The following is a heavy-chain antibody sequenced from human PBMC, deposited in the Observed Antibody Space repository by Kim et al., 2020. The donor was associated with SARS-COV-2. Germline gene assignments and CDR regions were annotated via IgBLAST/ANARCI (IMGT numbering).Heavy chain of an antibody. CDR1: GFTFSSYD. Sequence: GGSLRLSCAASGFTFSSYDMSWVRQAPGKGLEWLSSISGSGGITSYADSVKGRFTISRDNSKNTLYLHMNSLRAEDTAVYYCAKLPNWLQHYFDYWGQGILVTVSS. D-gene: IGHD5-12*01. CDR2: ISGSGGIT. V-gene: IGHV3-23*01. J-gene: IGHJ4*02. CDR3: AKLPNWLQHYFDY.